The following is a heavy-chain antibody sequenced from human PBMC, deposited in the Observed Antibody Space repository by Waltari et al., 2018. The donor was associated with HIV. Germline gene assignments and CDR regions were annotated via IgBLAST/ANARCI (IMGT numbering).Heavy chain of an antibody. V-gene: IGHV1-2*02. D-gene: IGHD6-19*01. CDR1: GDTFTGYY. CDR2: INPNSGGT. J-gene: IGHJ4*02. Sequence: QVQLVQSGAEVKKPGASVKVSCKASGDTFTGYYMPWGRQATGQGLEWMGWINPNSGGTNYAQKFQGRVTMTRDTSISTAYMELSRLRSDDTAVYYCARDQGGIAVAGTPGDYWGQGTLVTVSS. CDR3: ARDQGGIAVAGTPGDY.